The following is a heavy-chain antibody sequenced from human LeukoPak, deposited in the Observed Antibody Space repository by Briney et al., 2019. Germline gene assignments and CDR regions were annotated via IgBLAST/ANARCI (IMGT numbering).Heavy chain of an antibody. CDR1: GGTFSSYA. J-gene: IGHJ4*02. CDR3: ARSGKAAAGSLDY. V-gene: IGHV1-69*13. D-gene: IGHD6-13*01. CDR2: IIPIFGTA. Sequence: GASVNVSCKASGGTFSSYAISWVRQAPGQGLEWMGGIIPIFGTANYAQKFQGRVTITADESTSTAYMELSSLRSEDTAVYYCARSGKAAAGSLDYWGQGTLVTVSS.